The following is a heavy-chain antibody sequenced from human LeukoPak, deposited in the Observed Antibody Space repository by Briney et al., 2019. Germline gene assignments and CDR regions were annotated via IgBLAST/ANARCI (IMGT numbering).Heavy chain of an antibody. CDR1: GFTFSSYE. J-gene: IGHJ4*02. CDR3: ASPLGVHTDYFDY. D-gene: IGHD2-8*01. CDR2: ISSSGSTI. V-gene: IGHV3-48*03. Sequence: PGGSLRLSCAASGFTFSSYEMNWVRQAPGKGLEWVSYISSSGSTIYYADSVKGRFTISRDNAKNSLYLQMNSLRAEDTAGYYCASPLGVHTDYFDYWGQGTLVTVSS.